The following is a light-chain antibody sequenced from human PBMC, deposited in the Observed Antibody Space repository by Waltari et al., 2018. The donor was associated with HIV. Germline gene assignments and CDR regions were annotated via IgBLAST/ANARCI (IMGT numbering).Light chain of an antibody. Sequence: DILMTQSPDSLAVPLGERVTITCKSSQSVLYNSNNKNYLAWYQQKPRQPPKLLIYWASTRESGVPDRFSGSGSGTDFTLTISSLQAEDVAVYYCQQYYSTLYSFGQGTKLEIK. CDR2: WAS. V-gene: IGKV4-1*01. CDR1: QSVLYNSNNKNY. CDR3: QQYYSTLYS. J-gene: IGKJ2*03.